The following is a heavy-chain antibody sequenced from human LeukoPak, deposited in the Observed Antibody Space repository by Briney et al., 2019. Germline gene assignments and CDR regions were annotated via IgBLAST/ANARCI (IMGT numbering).Heavy chain of an antibody. CDR3: AKDYYDSSGYYYAHFDY. CDR1: GFTFSSYA. CDR2: ISGSGGST. V-gene: IGHV3-23*01. J-gene: IGHJ4*02. D-gene: IGHD3-22*01. Sequence: GGSLRLSCAASGFTFSSYAMSWVRQAPGKGLEWVSAISGSGGSTYYADSVQGRFTISRDNSKNTLYLQMNSLRAEDTAVYYCAKDYYDSSGYYYAHFDYWGQGTLVTVSS.